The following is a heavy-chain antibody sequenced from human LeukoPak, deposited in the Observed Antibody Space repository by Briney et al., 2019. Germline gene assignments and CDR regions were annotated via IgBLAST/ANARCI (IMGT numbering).Heavy chain of an antibody. J-gene: IGHJ4*02. V-gene: IGHV3-11*04. CDR2: ISSSGSTI. D-gene: IGHD2-2*02. CDR3: ARDVADCSSTSCYTTYYFDY. CDR1: GFTFSDYY. Sequence: PGGSLRLSCAASGFTFSDYYMSWIRQAPGKGLEWVSYISSSGSTIYYADSVKGRFTISRDNSKNTLYLQMNSLRAEDTAVYYCARDVADCSSTSCYTTYYFDYWGQGTLVTVSS.